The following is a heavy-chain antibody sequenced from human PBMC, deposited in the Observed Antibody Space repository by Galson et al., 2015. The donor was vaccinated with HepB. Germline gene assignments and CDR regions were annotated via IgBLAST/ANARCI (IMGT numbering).Heavy chain of an antibody. J-gene: IGHJ4*02. CDR1: GGTFSSYA. V-gene: IGHV1-69*13. CDR3: ARVSPPFGGSQDYYDSSGYFTEYYFDY. CDR2: IIPIFGTA. D-gene: IGHD3-22*01. Sequence: SVKVSCKASGGTFSSYAISWVRQAPGQGLEWMGGIIPIFGTANYAQEFQGRVTITADESTSTAYMELSSLRSEDTAVYYCARVSPPFGGSQDYYDSSGYFTEYYFDYWGQGTLVTVSS.